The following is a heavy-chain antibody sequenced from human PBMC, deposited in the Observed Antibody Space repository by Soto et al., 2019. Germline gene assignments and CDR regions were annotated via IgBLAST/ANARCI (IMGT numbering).Heavy chain of an antibody. V-gene: IGHV4-59*01. Sequence: SETLSLTCTVSGGSISSYYWSWIRQPPGKGLEWIGYIYYSGSTNYNPSLKSRVTISVDTSKNQFSLKLSSVTAADTAVYYCPTRSSRGPVASAFDIWGQGTMVTVSS. CDR2: IYYSGST. J-gene: IGHJ3*02. D-gene: IGHD6-13*01. CDR3: PTRSSRGPVASAFDI. CDR1: GGSISSYY.